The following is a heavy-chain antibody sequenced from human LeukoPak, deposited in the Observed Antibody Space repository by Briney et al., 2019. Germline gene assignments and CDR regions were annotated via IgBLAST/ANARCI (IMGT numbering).Heavy chain of an antibody. D-gene: IGHD3-10*01. V-gene: IGHV1-69*13. CDR2: IIPIFGTA. Sequence: GASVKVSCKASGGTFSSYAISWVRQAPGQGLEWMGGIIPIFGTANYAQKFQGRVTITADESTSTAYMELSSLRSEDTAVYYCARSYYYGSGSLYGMDVWGQGTTVTVSS. CDR3: ARSYYYGSGSLYGMDV. CDR1: GGTFSSYA. J-gene: IGHJ6*02.